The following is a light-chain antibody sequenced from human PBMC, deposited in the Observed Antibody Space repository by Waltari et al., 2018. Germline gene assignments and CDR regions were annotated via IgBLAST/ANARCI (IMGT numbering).Light chain of an antibody. V-gene: IGLV2-14*03. J-gene: IGLJ2*01. Sequence: QSALTQPAAVSGSPGQSITIPCSGSSSDVGGYNFVGCYQQHPGKAPKLLIFDVSNPPSGVSNRFSGSKSGNTASLTISGLQPEDEADYYCSSYRRSSTYVLLGGGTKLTVL. CDR3: SSYRRSSTYVL. CDR2: DVS. CDR1: SSDVGGYNF.